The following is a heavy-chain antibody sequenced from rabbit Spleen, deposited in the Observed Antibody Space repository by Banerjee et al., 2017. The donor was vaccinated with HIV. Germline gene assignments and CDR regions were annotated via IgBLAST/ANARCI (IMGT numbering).Heavy chain of an antibody. J-gene: IGHJ4*01. CDR2: IYAGSSGNT. Sequence: QSLEESGGDLVKPGASLTLTCTASGFSFISNYYMCWVRQAPGKGLEWIACIYAGSSGNTYYASWAKGRFTISRTSSTTVTLRMTSLTAADTATYFCARDLVGVIGWNFYLWGPGTLVTVS. CDR1: GFSFISNYY. D-gene: IGHD1-1*01. CDR3: ARDLVGVIGWNFYL. V-gene: IGHV1S40*01.